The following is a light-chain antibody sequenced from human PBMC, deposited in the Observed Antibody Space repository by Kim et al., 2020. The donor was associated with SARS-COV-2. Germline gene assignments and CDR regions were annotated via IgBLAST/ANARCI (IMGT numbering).Light chain of an antibody. CDR3: QQYGSSPFT. CDR2: GAS. V-gene: IGKV3-20*01. J-gene: IGKJ4*01. CDR1: QSLTSNF. Sequence: PGERATLSCRASQSLTSNFLAWYQHKPGQAPRLLIYGASSRATGIPDRFSGSGSETDFTLTIARLEPEDFAVYYCQQYGSSPFTFGGGTKVDIK.